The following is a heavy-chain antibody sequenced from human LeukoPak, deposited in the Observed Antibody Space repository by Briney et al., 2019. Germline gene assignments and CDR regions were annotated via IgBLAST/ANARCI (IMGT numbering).Heavy chain of an antibody. CDR3: AKDPFAFRLGAFDS. Sequence: ASETLSLTCTVSGGSISSYYWSWIRQPPGKGLEWIGYIYYSGSTNYNPSLKSRVTISVDTSKNQFSLKLSSVTAADTAVYYCAKDPFAFRLGAFDSWGQGTMVTVSS. CDR1: GGSISSYY. CDR2: IYYSGST. J-gene: IGHJ3*01. D-gene: IGHD3-16*01. V-gene: IGHV4-59*01.